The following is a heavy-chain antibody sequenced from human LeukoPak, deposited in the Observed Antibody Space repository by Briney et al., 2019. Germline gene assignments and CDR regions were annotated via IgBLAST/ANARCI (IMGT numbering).Heavy chain of an antibody. V-gene: IGHV3-64D*09. CDR3: VKDIMGSTDYYYGLDV. CDR1: GFSFSNYD. CDR2: ISSNGGST. Sequence: PGGSLRLSCSASGFSFSNYDMHCVRQAPGKGLEYVSAISSNGGSTYYADSVKGRLTISRDNSKNTLYLHMSSLRPEDTAVYFCVKDIMGSTDYYYGLDVWGQGTTVTVSS. J-gene: IGHJ6*02. D-gene: IGHD3-10*01.